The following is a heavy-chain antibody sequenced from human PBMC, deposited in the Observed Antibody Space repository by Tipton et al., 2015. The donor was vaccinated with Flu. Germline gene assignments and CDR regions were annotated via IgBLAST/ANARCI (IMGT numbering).Heavy chain of an antibody. V-gene: IGHV3-74*01. CDR1: GFIFNSYY. D-gene: IGHD2-21*02. CDR3: VREVCGGDCHFDN. J-gene: IGHJ4*02. Sequence: SLRLSCAASGFIFNSYYMHWVRQAPGKGLAWVSHINSDGSITAYADSVKGRFTISRDKVKNTLYLQMNSLRAEDTAVYYCVREVCGGDCHFDNWGQGTLVTVSS. CDR2: INSDGSIT.